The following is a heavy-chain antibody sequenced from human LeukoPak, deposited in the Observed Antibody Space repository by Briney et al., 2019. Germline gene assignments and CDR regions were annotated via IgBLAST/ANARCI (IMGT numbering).Heavy chain of an antibody. J-gene: IGHJ4*02. V-gene: IGHV4-34*01. D-gene: IGHD3-3*01. CDR3: ARVPRSFWSGCYS. CDR2: INHSGST. Sequence: SETLSLTCAVYGGSFSGYYWSWIRQPPGKGLEWIGEINHSGSTNYNPSLKSRVTISVDTSKNQFSLKLSSVTAADTAVYYCARVPRSFWSGCYSWGQGTLVTVSS. CDR1: GGSFSGYY.